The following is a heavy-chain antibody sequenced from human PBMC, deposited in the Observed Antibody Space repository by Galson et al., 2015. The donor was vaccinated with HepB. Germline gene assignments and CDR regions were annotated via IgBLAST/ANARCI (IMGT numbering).Heavy chain of an antibody. V-gene: IGHV4-59*08. D-gene: IGHD1-26*01. J-gene: IGHJ5*02. CDR2: LHHTRSS. CDR1: GGSVSSSY. Sequence: TLSLTCSVAGGSVSSSYWSWIRQSPGKGLEWIGYLHHTRSSSYNPSLESRVTMSVDTSTNQFSLELTSVTAADTAVYYCARGSTGSWDPWGQGILVTVSS. CDR3: ARGSTGSWDP.